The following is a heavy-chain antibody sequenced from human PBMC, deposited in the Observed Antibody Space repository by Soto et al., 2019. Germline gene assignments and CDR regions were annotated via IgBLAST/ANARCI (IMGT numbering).Heavy chain of an antibody. D-gene: IGHD2-8*01. Sequence: SQTLSLTCAISGDSVSTNSATWDWIRQSPSRGLEWLGRTYYRSKWDYDYAASVKGRININPDTSNNQVSLHLDSVTPDDTAGYYCARLIGNSWLDSWGQGTLVTVS. CDR1: GDSVSTNSAT. CDR3: ARLIGNSWLDS. V-gene: IGHV6-1*01. J-gene: IGHJ5*01. CDR2: TYYRSKWDY.